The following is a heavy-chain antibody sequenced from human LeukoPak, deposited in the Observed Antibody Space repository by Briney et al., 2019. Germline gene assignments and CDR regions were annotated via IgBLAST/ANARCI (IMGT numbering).Heavy chain of an antibody. V-gene: IGHV4-4*07. CDR3: ARGPYYYGSGSLTYYYYYYMDV. CDR2: IYTSGST. CDR1: GGSISSYY. J-gene: IGHJ6*03. D-gene: IGHD3-10*01. Sequence: SETLSLTCTVSGGSISSYYWSWIRQPAGKGLEWIGRIYTSGSTNYNPSLKSRVTMSVDTSKNQFSLKLSSVTAADTAVYYCARGPYYYGSGSLTYYYYYYMDVWGKGTTVTVSS.